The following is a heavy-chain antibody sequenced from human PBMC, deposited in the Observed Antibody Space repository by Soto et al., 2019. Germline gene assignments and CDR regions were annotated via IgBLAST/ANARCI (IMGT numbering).Heavy chain of an antibody. D-gene: IGHD5-18*01. CDR3: ARGYSYGYFEY. CDR2: IYYSGST. CDR1: GGSISSTSYY. Sequence: SSETLSLTCTVSGGSISSTSYYWGWIRQPPGKGLEWIGSIYYSGSTYYNPSLKSRVTISVDTSKNQFSLKLSSVTAADTAVFYCARGYSYGYFEYWGQGTLVTVSS. J-gene: IGHJ4*02. V-gene: IGHV4-39*01.